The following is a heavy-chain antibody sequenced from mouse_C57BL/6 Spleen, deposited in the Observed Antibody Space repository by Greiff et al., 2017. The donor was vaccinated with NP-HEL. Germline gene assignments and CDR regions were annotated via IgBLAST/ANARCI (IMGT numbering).Heavy chain of an antibody. CDR3: TTPIYDGYLCAY. J-gene: IGHJ3*01. CDR1: GFNIKDDY. V-gene: IGHV14-4*01. CDR2: IDPENGDT. D-gene: IGHD2-3*01. Sequence: VQLQQSGAELVRPGASVKLSCTASGFNIKDDYMHWVKQRPEQGLEWIGWIDPENGDTEYASKFQGKATITADTSSNTAYLQLSSLTSEDPAVYSCTTPIYDGYLCAYWGQGTLVTVSA.